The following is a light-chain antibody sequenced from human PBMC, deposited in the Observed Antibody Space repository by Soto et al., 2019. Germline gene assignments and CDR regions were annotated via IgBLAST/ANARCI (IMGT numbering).Light chain of an antibody. CDR1: EGISTY. Sequence: IQLTQSPSSLSASVSDRVTITCRASEGISTYVAWYQQKPGTAPKLLIYAASTLQSGVPSRFSGSGSGTHFTLTIISLQPEDFATYYCQQLHSFPRTFGQGTKLEIK. CDR3: QQLHSFPRT. V-gene: IGKV1-9*01. J-gene: IGKJ2*02. CDR2: AAS.